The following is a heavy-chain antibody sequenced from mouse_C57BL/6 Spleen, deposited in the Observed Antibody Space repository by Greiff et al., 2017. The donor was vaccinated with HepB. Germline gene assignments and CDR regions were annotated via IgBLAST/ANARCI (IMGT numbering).Heavy chain of an antibody. D-gene: IGHD5-1*01. V-gene: IGHV14-2*01. CDR1: GFNIKDYY. Sequence: VQLQQSGAELVKPGASVKLSCTASGFNIKDYYMHWVKQRTEQGLEWIGRIDPEDGETKYAPKFQGKATITADTSSNTAHLQLSSLTSEDTAVYYCARDRTLYYFDYWGQGTTLTVSS. CDR2: IDPEDGET. CDR3: ARDRTLYYFDY. J-gene: IGHJ2*01.